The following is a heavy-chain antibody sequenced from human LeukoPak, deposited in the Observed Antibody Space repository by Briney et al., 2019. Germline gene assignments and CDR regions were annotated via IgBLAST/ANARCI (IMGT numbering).Heavy chain of an antibody. CDR3: ARDQRITMVRGVIIEGSLDY. V-gene: IGHV3-30-3*01. D-gene: IGHD3-10*01. CDR1: GFTFSSYA. Sequence: GGSLRLSCAASGFTFSSYAMPWVRQAPGKGLEWVAVISYDGSNKYYADSVKGRFTISRDNSKNTLYLQMNSLRAEDTAVYYCARDQRITMVRGVIIEGSLDYWGQGTLVTVSS. CDR2: ISYDGSNK. J-gene: IGHJ4*02.